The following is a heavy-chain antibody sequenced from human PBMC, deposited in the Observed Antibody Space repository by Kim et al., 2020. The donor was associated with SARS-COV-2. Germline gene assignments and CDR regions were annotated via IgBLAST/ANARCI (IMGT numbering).Heavy chain of an antibody. J-gene: IGHJ4*02. Sequence: GGSLRLSCAGSGFIFSDAWMSWVRQVPGKGLEWVGRIKNKIAGGTTDYAAPVKGRFTISRDDSKNMAYLEMNSLTTEDTGLYYCTTRGGLGYWGQVTLVT. D-gene: IGHD3-16*01. CDR2: IKNKIAGGTT. CDR3: TTRGGLGY. V-gene: IGHV3-15*01. CDR1: GFIFSDAW.